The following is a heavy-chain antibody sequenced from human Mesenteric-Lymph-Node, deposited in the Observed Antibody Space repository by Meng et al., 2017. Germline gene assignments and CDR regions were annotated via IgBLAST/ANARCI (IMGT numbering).Heavy chain of an antibody. CDR3: ARQKDMVRGVAGDYFDY. CDR2: TYYRSKWYN. CDR1: GDSVSSNSAA. J-gene: IGHJ4*02. D-gene: IGHD3-10*01. V-gene: IGHV6-1*01. Sequence: SQTLSLTCAISGDSVSSNSAAWNWIRQSPSRGLEWLGRTYYRSKWYNDYAVSVKSRITINPDTSKNQFSLQLNSVTPEDTAVYYCARQKDMVRGVAGDYFDYWGQGTLVTVSS.